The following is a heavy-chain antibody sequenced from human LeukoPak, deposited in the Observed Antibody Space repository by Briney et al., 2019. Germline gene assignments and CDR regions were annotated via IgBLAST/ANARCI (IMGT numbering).Heavy chain of an antibody. CDR1: GYSFTSYW. CDR2: IYPGDSDT. V-gene: IGHV5-51*01. CDR3: ARSSGDSSGWYYFDY. Sequence: GESLQISCKGSGYSFTSYWIGWVRQMPGKGLEWMGIIYPGDSDTRYSPSFQGQVTISADKSISTAYLQWSSLEASDTAMYYCARSSGDSSGWYYFDYWGQGTLVTVSS. D-gene: IGHD6-19*01. J-gene: IGHJ4*02.